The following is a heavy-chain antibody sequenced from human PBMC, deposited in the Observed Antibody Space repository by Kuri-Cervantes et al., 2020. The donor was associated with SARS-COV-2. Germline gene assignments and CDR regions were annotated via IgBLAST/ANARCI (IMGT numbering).Heavy chain of an antibody. Sequence: ESLKISCTVSGGSISSSSYYWGWIRQPPGKGLEWIGSIYYSGSTYYNPSLKSRVTISVDTSKNQFSLKLSSVTAADTAVYYCARPVSSHYYYYYMDVWGKGTTVTVSS. CDR1: GGSISSSSYY. J-gene: IGHJ6*03. D-gene: IGHD2-2*01. CDR2: IYYSGST. CDR3: ARPVSSHYYYYYMDV. V-gene: IGHV4-39*01.